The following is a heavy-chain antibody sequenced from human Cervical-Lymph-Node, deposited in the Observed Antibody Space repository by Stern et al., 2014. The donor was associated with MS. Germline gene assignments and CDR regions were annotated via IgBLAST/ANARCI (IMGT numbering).Heavy chain of an antibody. J-gene: IGHJ4*02. D-gene: IGHD1-26*01. CDR2: ISYDGSNK. CDR3: AKSYYSGSYHYFDY. Sequence: VQLLESGGGVVQPGRSLRLSCAASGFTFSSYGMHWVRQAPGKGLEWGAVISYDGSNKYYADSVKGRFTISRDNSKNTLYLQMNSLRAEDTAVYYCAKSYYSGSYHYFDYWGQGTLVTVSS. V-gene: IGHV3-30*18. CDR1: GFTFSSYG.